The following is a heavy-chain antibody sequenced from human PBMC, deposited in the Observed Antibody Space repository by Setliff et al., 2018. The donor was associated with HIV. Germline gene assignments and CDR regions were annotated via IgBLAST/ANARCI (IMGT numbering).Heavy chain of an antibody. J-gene: IGHJ3*02. Sequence: PGESLKISCKGSGYSFTSYWISWVRQMPGKGLEWMGRIDPSDSYTNYSPSFQGHVTISADKSISTAYLQWSSLKASDTAMYYCARMGEYSSSGGAFDIWGHGTMVTVSS. V-gene: IGHV5-10-1*01. CDR1: GYSFTSYW. CDR3: ARMGEYSSSGGAFDI. CDR2: IDPSDSYT. D-gene: IGHD6-6*01.